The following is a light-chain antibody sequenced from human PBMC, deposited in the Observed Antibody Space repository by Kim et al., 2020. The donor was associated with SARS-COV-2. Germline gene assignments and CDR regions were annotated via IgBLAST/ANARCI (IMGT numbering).Light chain of an antibody. J-gene: IGKJ2*03. CDR2: AAS. V-gene: IGKV1-39*01. CDR1: RSISFH. Sequence: SSSVGDRVTITCRASRSISFHLIWYQQKSGEAPKLLIYAASSLQPGVSSTFSGSGSGAAFTLTISSLQPDDFATYYCQQTYTTPYSFGQGTKLEI. CDR3: QQTYTTPYS.